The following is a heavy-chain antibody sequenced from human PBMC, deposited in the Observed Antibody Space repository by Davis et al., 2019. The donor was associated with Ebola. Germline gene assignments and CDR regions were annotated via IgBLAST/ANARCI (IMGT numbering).Heavy chain of an antibody. CDR1: GGSISSSSYY. V-gene: IGHV4-39*01. Sequence: SETLSLTCTVSGGSISSSSYYWAWIRQPPGKGLEWIGSIYYSRSTYYNPSLKSRVTISVDTSKNQFSLKLSSVTAADTAVYYCARLPSEQWLGFDYWGQGTLVTVSS. CDR3: ARLPSEQWLGFDY. CDR2: IYYSRST. J-gene: IGHJ4*02. D-gene: IGHD6-19*01.